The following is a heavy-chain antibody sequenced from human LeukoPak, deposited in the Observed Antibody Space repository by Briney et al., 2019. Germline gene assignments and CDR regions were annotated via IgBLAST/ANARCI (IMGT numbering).Heavy chain of an antibody. V-gene: IGHV3-53*01. D-gene: IGHD2-8*02. CDR2: IYSGGDS. CDR3: ASHYCTAGSCYFDG. Sequence: GGSLRLSCVVSGFSISHNYMSWVRQAPGKGLEWVSLIYSGGDSYYAASVKGRFIISKDNSKNPGYLRMNTLRAEDTAVYYCASHYCTAGSCYFDGWGQGTLVSVSS. CDR1: GFSISHNY. J-gene: IGHJ4*02.